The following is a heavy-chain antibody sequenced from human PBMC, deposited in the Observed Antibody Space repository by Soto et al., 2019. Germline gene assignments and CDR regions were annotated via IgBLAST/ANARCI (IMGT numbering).Heavy chain of an antibody. J-gene: IGHJ4*02. CDR3: ARGTIDSSSWYFDY. CDR2: INHSGST. D-gene: IGHD6-13*01. V-gene: IGHV4-34*01. Sequence: SETLSLTCAVYGGSFSGYYWSWIRQPPGKGLEWIGEINHSGSTNYNPSLKSRVTISVDTSKNQFSLKLSSVTAADTAVYYCARGTIDSSSWYFDYCGQGTLVTVSS. CDR1: GGSFSGYY.